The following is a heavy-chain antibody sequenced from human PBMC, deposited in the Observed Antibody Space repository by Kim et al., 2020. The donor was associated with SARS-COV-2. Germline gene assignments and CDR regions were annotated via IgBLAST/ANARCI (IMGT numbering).Heavy chain of an antibody. D-gene: IGHD2-2*01. J-gene: IGHJ4*02. CDR3: ARARGSTWGFDF. Sequence: SVKVSCKASGPSFSSHGVSWVRQAPGQGVEWMGGVIPIFSASHYAQKFQGRLTITADESTSTVYMELNSLTSEDTATYYCARARGSTWGFDFWGQGTLVTVSS. V-gene: IGHV1-69*13. CDR2: VIPIFSAS. CDR1: GPSFSSHG.